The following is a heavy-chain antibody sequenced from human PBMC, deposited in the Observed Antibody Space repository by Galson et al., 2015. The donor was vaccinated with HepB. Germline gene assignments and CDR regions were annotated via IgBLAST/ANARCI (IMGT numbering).Heavy chain of an antibody. CDR1: GYTFTSYD. J-gene: IGHJ6*02. V-gene: IGHV1-8*01. Sequence: SVKVSCKASGYTFTSYDINWVRQATGQGLEWMGWMNPNSGNTGYAQKFQGRVTMTRNTSISTAYMELSSLRSEDTAVYYCARPRGYSGYEQYYYYYYGMDVWGQGTTVTVSS. CDR3: ARPRGYSGYEQYYYYYYGMDV. CDR2: MNPNSGNT. D-gene: IGHD5-12*01.